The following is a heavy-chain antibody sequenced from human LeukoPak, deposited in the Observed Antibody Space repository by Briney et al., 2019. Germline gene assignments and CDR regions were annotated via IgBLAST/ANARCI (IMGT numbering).Heavy chain of an antibody. D-gene: IGHD1-14*01. CDR1: GFTFSTYA. CDR3: MREGYLINNRNYVEY. J-gene: IGHJ4*02. Sequence: PGGSLRLSCAASGFTFSTYAMHWVRQAPGKGLECVSAISTNGRNTHYADSVKGRFTISRDNSKNTLYLQMGSLRAEDMAVYYCMREGYLINNRNYVEYWGQGTLVTVSS. V-gene: IGHV3-64*02. CDR2: ISTNGRNT.